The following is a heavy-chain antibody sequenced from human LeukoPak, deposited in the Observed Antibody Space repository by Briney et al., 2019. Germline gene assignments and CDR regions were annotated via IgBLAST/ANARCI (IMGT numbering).Heavy chain of an antibody. D-gene: IGHD3-22*01. V-gene: IGHV1-69*05. CDR1: GGTFSSYA. J-gene: IGHJ4*02. Sequence: GSSVKVSCKASGGTFSSYAISWVRQAPGQGLEWMGGIIPIFGTANYAQKFQGRVTITRDTSASTAYMELSSLRSEDTAVYYCARDNDYYDSSGLDYWGQGTLVTVSS. CDR3: ARDNDYYDSSGLDY. CDR2: IIPIFGTA.